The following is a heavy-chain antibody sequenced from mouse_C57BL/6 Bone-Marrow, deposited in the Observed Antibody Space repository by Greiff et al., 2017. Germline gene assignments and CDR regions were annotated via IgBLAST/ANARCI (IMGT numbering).Heavy chain of an antibody. CDR3: AKKGGLPYAMDY. CDR2: IYTSDSYT. D-gene: IGHD3-3*01. V-gene: IGHV1-61*01. J-gene: IGHJ4*01. CDR1: GYTFTSYG. Sequence: VQLQQPGAELVRPGSSVKLSCKASGYTFTSYGMDWVKQRPGQGLEWIGNIYTSDSYTYYTHKFKDKATLTVDKSSSTAYMQLSSLTSEDSAVYYWAKKGGLPYAMDYWGQGTSVTVSA.